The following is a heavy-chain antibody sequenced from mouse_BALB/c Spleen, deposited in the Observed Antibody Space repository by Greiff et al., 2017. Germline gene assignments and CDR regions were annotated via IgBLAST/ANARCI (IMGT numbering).Heavy chain of an antibody. CDR2: ISSGGST. J-gene: IGHJ3*01. Sequence: EVKLMESGGGLVKPGGSLKLSCAASGFTFSSYAMSWVRQTPEKRLEWVASISSGGSTYYPDSVKGRFTISRDNARNILYLQMSSLRSEDTAMYYCARNPPYYGSSPPFAYWGQGTLVTVSA. CDR3: ARNPPYYGSSPPFAY. CDR1: GFTFSSYA. V-gene: IGHV5-6-5*01. D-gene: IGHD1-1*01.